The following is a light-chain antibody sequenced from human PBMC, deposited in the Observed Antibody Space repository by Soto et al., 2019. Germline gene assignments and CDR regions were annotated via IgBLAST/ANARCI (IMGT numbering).Light chain of an antibody. J-gene: IGLJ1*01. Sequence: YELTQPPSVSVAPGQTATITCGGDNIGAKSVHWYQQKPGQAPVLVVHDDRDRPSGIPDRFSGSNSGKTATLTISRVEAGDEADYYCQVWHSSTDNYVFGIGTKVTVL. CDR2: DDR. CDR3: QVWHSSTDNYV. CDR1: NIGAKS. V-gene: IGLV3-21*02.